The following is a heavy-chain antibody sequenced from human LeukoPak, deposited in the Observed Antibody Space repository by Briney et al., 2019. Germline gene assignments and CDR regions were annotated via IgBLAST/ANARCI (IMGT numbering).Heavy chain of an antibody. V-gene: IGHV3-30-3*01. CDR3: ARDLDSGSYFNIVPDY. CDR2: ISYDGSNK. D-gene: IGHD1-26*01. Sequence: GGSLRLSCAASGFTFSSYAMHWVRQAPGKGLEWVAVISYDGSNKYYADSVKGRFTISRDNSKNTLYLQMNSLRAEDTAVYYRARDLDSGSYFNIVPDYWGQGTLVTVSS. CDR1: GFTFSSYA. J-gene: IGHJ4*02.